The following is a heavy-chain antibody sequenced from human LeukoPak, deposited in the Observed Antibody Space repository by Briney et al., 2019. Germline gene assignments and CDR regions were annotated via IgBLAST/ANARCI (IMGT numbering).Heavy chain of an antibody. Sequence: GGSLRLSCAASGFTFSSYAMHWVRQAPGKGLEWVAVISYDGSNKYYADSVKGRFTISRDNSKNTLYLQMNSLRAEDTAVYYCASLEVVVMVAVPFESNWFDPWGQGTLVTVSS. CDR3: ASLEVVVMVAVPFESNWFDP. V-gene: IGHV3-30-3*01. CDR2: ISYDGSNK. CDR1: GFTFSSYA. D-gene: IGHD2-15*01. J-gene: IGHJ5*02.